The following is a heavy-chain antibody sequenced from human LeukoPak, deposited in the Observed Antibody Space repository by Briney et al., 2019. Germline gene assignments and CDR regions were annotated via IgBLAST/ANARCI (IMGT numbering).Heavy chain of an antibody. D-gene: IGHD6-19*01. CDR1: GYTFTSYG. CDR3: ARDPRRQWLARHYFDY. J-gene: IGHJ4*02. CDR2: ISAYNGNT. Sequence: ASVKVSCKASGYTFTSYGISWVRQAPGQGLEWMGWISAYNGNTNYAQKLQGRVTMTTDTSTSTAYMELRSLRSDDTAVYYCARDPRRQWLARHYFDYWGQGTLVTVSS. V-gene: IGHV1-18*01.